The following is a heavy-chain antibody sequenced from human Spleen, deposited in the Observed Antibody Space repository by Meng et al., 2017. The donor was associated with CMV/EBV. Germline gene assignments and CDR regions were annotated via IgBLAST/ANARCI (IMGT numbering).Heavy chain of an antibody. CDR2: VYHNGKI. J-gene: IGHJ6*02. V-gene: IGHV4-59*01. Sequence: SETLSLTCTVSGASISSFYWSWLRQPPGKGLEWIGYVYHNGKINHNPSLKSRVAMSVDTSKSQFSLKLRSATAADTAIYYCARGGVVPAAANYFYMDVWGHGTTVTVPS. CDR1: GASISSFY. CDR3: ARGGVVPAAANYFYMDV. D-gene: IGHD2-2*01.